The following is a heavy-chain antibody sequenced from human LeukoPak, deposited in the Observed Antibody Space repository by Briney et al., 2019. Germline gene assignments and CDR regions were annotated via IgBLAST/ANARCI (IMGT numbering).Heavy chain of an antibody. V-gene: IGHV3-30*04. CDR1: GFTFSSYA. CDR2: ISYDGSNK. Sequence: GGSLRLSCAASGFTFSSYAMHWVRQAPGKWLEWVAVISYDGSNKYYADSVKGRFTISRDNSKNTLYLQMNSLRAEDTAVYYCARDQDTAMGPFDYWGQGTLVTVSS. J-gene: IGHJ4*02. D-gene: IGHD5-18*01. CDR3: ARDQDTAMGPFDY.